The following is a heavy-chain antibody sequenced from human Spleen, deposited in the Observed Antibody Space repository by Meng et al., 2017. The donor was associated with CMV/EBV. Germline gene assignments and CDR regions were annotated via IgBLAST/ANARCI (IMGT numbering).Heavy chain of an antibody. CDR1: GGSISSGGYY. J-gene: IGHJ6*02. D-gene: IGHD4-23*01. Sequence: SETLSLTCTVSGGSISSGGYYWSWIRQHPGKGLEWIGYIYYSGSTYYNPSLKSRVTISVDTSKNQFSLKLSSVTAADTAVYYCAREVTWARGMDVWGQGTPVTVSS. V-gene: IGHV4-30-4*08. CDR3: AREVTWARGMDV. CDR2: IYYSGST.